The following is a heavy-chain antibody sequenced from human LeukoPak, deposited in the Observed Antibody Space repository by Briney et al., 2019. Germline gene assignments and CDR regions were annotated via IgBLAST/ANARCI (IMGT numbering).Heavy chain of an antibody. CDR1: GYTFTGYY. CDR2: INPNSGGT. J-gene: IGHJ4*02. CDR3: ARGHGDYYDSSGYAI. V-gene: IGHV1-2*02. Sequence: GASVKVSCKASGYTFTGYYMHWVRQAPGQGLEWMGWINPNSGGTNYAQKFQGRVTMTRDTSISTAYMELSRLRSDDTAVYYCARGHGDYYDSSGYAIWGQGTLVTVSS. D-gene: IGHD3-22*01.